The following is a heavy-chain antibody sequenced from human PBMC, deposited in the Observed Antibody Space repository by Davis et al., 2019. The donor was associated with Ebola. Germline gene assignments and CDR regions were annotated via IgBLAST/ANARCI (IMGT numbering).Heavy chain of an antibody. V-gene: IGHV3-7*01. CDR1: GFTFSDYW. J-gene: IGHJ4*02. Sequence: GGSLRLSCAASGFTFSDYWMHWVRQAPGKGLEWVANIKEEGSEQYYVDSVKGRFTISRDNSKNTLYLQMNSLRVEDTAVYYCARDLSWAGYFDDWGQGTLVTVSS. CDR2: IKEEGSEQ. D-gene: IGHD3-16*01. CDR3: ARDLSWAGYFDD.